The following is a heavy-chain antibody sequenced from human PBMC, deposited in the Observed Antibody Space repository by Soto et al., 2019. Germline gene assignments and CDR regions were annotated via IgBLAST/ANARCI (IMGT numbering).Heavy chain of an antibody. CDR3: ARHGHSNYFLFFYMDV. Sequence: SETLSLTCTVSGGSISSSSYYWGWIRQPPGKGLEWIGSIYYSGSTYYNPSLKSRVTISVDTSKNQFSLKLSSVTAADTAVYYCARHGHSNYFLFFYMDVWGKGTTVTVSS. CDR2: IYYSGST. V-gene: IGHV4-39*01. D-gene: IGHD4-4*01. CDR1: GGSISSSSYY. J-gene: IGHJ6*03.